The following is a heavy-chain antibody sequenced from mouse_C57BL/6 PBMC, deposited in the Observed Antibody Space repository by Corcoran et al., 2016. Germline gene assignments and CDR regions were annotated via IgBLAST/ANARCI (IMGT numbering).Heavy chain of an antibody. CDR1: GYTFTDYY. CDR2: INPNNGGT. V-gene: IGHV1-26*01. CDR3: ARSNYYGSSQYYFDY. Sequence: EVQLQQSGPELVKPGASVKISCKASGYTFTDYYMNWVKQSHGKSLEWIGDINPNNGGTSYNQKFKGKATFTADTSSNTAYMQLSSLTTEDSAIYYCARSNYYGSSQYYFDYWGQGTTLTVSS. D-gene: IGHD1-1*01. J-gene: IGHJ2*01.